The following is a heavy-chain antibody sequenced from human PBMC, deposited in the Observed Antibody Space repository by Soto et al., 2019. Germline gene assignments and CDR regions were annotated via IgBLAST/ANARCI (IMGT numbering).Heavy chain of an antibody. D-gene: IGHD2-8*01. CDR2: ISGNSDAI. J-gene: IGHJ6*02. V-gene: IGHV3-23*01. CDR1: GFTFSSYP. CDR3: ARILYSSQRDGVDV. Sequence: GGSLRLSCAASGFTFSSYPMTWVRQAPGKGLEWVSSISGNSDAIFYADSVKGRFTISRDNSRTTLYLQMNSLRAEDMAIYYCARILYSSQRDGVDVWGQGTTVTVSS.